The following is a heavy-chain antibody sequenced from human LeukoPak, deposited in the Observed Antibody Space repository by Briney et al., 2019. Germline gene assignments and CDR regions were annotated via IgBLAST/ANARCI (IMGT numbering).Heavy chain of an antibody. CDR1: GGTFTSYA. V-gene: IGHV1-69*06. CDR3: ARVYCSSTSCSTANWFDP. Sequence: SVKLSCKASGGTFTSYAISWVRQAPGQGLEWMGGIIPIFGTTNYAQKFQGRITITADKSTSTAYMELSSLRSEDTAVYYCARVYCSSTSCSTANWFDPRGQGTLVTVSS. CDR2: IIPIFGTT. D-gene: IGHD2-2*01. J-gene: IGHJ5*02.